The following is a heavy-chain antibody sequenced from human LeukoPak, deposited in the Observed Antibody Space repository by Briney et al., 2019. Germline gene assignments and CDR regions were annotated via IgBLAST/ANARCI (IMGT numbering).Heavy chain of an antibody. J-gene: IGHJ6*03. CDR1: GFTFDDYA. CDR3: AKGYYDFWSDWDYMDV. D-gene: IGHD3-3*01. CDR2: ISWNSGSI. V-gene: IGHV3-9*03. Sequence: PGRSLRLSCAASGFTFDDYAMHWVRQAPGKGLEWVSGISWNSGSIGYADSVKGRLTISRDNAKNSLYLQMNSLRAEDMALYYCAKGYYDFWSDWDYMDVWGKGTTVTVSS.